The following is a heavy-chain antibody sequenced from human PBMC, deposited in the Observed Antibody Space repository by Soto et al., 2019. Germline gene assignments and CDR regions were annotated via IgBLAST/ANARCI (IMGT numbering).Heavy chain of an antibody. Sequence: GGSLRLSCTASGFTFDDYTMHWVRQAPGKGLEWVSLISWDGGSTYYADSVKGRFTISRDNSKNSLYLKMNSLRTEDTALNYCAKDVRMSTVVRCLGAFDIWGQGTMVTVSS. D-gene: IGHD4-17*01. J-gene: IGHJ3*02. V-gene: IGHV3-43*01. CDR2: ISWDGGST. CDR3: AKDVRMSTVVRCLGAFDI. CDR1: GFTFDDYT.